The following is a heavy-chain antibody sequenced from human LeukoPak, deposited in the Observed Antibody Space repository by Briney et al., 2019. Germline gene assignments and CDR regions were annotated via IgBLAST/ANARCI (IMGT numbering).Heavy chain of an antibody. CDR3: AKASGSDYVGTYFDY. CDR1: GFTFDDYA. CDR2: ISWNSGSI. J-gene: IGHJ4*02. Sequence: PGRSLRLSCAASGFTFDDYAMHWVRQAPGKGLEWVSGISWNSGSIGYADSVKGRFTISRDNAKNSLYLQMNSLRAEDTALYYCAKASGSDYVGTYFDYWGQGTLVTVSS. V-gene: IGHV3-9*01. D-gene: IGHD1-26*01.